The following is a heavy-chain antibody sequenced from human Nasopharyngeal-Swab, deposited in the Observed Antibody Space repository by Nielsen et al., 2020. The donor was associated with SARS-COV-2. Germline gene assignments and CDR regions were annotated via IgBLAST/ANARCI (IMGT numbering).Heavy chain of an antibody. CDR3: ARGDGRSHEFDY. Sequence: WIRQPPGKGLEWIGYIYYSGSTYYNPSLKSRVTISVDTSKNQFSLKLSSVTAADTAVYYCARGDGRSHEFDYWGQGTLVTVSS. CDR2: IYYSGST. D-gene: IGHD5-24*01. V-gene: IGHV4-31*02. J-gene: IGHJ4*02.